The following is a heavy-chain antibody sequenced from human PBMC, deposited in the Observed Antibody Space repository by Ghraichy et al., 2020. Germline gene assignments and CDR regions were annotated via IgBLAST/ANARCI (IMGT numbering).Heavy chain of an antibody. J-gene: IGHJ3*02. CDR2: ISYDGSNK. Sequence: GGSLRLSCAASGFTFSSYGMHWVRQAPGKGLEWVAVISYDGSNKYYADSVKGRFTISRDNSKNTLYLQMNSLRAEDTAVYYCAKDGRDGYNYRDDAFDIWGQGTMVTVSS. D-gene: IGHD5-24*01. CDR3: AKDGRDGYNYRDDAFDI. V-gene: IGHV3-30*18. CDR1: GFTFSSYG.